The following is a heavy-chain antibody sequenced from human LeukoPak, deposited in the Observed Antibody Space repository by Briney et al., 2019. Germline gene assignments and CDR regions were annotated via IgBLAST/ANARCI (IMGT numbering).Heavy chain of an antibody. V-gene: IGHV1-2*02. J-gene: IGHJ6*02. CDR3: ARDRPRRMDV. D-gene: IGHD6-6*01. CDR2: INPNSGGT. Sequence: ASVKVSCKASGYTFTGYYMHWVRQAPGQGLAWMGWINPNSGGTNYAQKFQGRVTMTRDTSISIADMELSRLRSDDTAVYYCARDRPRRMDVWGQGTTVTVSS. CDR1: GYTFTGYY.